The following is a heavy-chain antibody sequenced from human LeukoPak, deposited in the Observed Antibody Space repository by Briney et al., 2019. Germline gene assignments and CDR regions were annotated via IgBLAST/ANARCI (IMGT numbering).Heavy chain of an antibody. Sequence: PGGSLRLSCVVSGFTVSSNHMSWVRQAPGQGLERVSVIDSGGGTHYADSVKGRFTISRDNSKNTLYLHMNRLRVEDTAVYYCARLYSSGYDWGQGTLVTVSS. CDR3: ARLYSSGYD. D-gene: IGHD3-22*01. V-gene: IGHV3-53*01. J-gene: IGHJ4*02. CDR2: IDSGGGT. CDR1: GFTVSSNH.